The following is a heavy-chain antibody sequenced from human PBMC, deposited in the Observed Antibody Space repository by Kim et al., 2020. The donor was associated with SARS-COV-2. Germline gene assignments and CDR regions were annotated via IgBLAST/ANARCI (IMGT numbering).Heavy chain of an antibody. J-gene: IGHJ4*02. Sequence: YADSVKGRFTISRDNSKNTLYLQMNSLRAEDTAVYYCARDQDGSGSYFDYWGQGTLVTVSS. V-gene: IGHV3-33*01. CDR3: ARDQDGSGSYFDY. D-gene: IGHD3-10*01.